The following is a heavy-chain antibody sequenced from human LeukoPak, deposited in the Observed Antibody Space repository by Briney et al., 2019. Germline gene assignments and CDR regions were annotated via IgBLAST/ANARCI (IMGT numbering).Heavy chain of an antibody. CDR2: INPSGGST. CDR3: ATARDGYVGPLDY. D-gene: IGHD5-24*01. Sequence: ASVKVSCKASGYTFTSYYMHWVRQAPGQGLEWMGIINPSGGSTSYAQKFQGRVTMTRGTSTSTVYMELSSLRSEDTAVYFCATARDGYVGPLDYWGQGTLVTVSS. J-gene: IGHJ4*02. CDR1: GYTFTSYY. V-gene: IGHV1-46*01.